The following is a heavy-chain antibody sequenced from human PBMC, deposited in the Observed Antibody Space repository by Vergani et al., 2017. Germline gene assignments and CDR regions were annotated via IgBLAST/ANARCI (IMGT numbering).Heavy chain of an antibody. Sequence: QVQLQESGPGLVKPSQTLSLTCTVSGGSISSGGYYWSWIRQHPGKGLEWIGYLYYSGSTYYNPSLKSRVTISVDTSKNQFSLKLSSVTAADTAVYYCARDKGGYCSSTSCYSPGWFDPWGQGTLVTVSS. D-gene: IGHD2-2*02. J-gene: IGHJ5*02. CDR3: ARDKGGYCSSTSCYSPGWFDP. CDR1: GGSISSGGYY. CDR2: LYYSGST. V-gene: IGHV4-31*03.